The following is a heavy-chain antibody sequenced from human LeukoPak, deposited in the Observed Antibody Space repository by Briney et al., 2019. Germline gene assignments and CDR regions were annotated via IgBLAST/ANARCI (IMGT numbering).Heavy chain of an antibody. CDR2: IKRDGSEK. D-gene: IGHD6-13*01. CDR1: GFSFSTDW. Sequence: PGGSLRLSCVTSGFSFSTDWMSWVRQAPGKGPEWVANIKRDGSEKYYVDSVKDRFTISRDNAKNSLYLQMNSLRAEDTAVYYCVRSQFSSSSWGQGTLVTVSS. V-gene: IGHV3-7*01. CDR3: VRSQFSSSS. J-gene: IGHJ5*02.